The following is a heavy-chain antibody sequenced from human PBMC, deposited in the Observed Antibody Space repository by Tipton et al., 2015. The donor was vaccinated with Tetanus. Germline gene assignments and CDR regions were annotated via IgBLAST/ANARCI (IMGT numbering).Heavy chain of an antibody. CDR3: ASSLYDFVWGSYRSGG. CDR2: ISRSGTNA. V-gene: IGHV3-23*01. D-gene: IGHD3-16*02. J-gene: IGHJ4*02. CDR1: GFTFSSYA. Sequence: SLRLSCVASGFTFSSYAMSWVRQAPGKGLDWVAGISRSGTNAYYAESVRGRFTVSRDNSKNTIYLQMNSLRPEDTALYYCASSLYDFVWGSYRSGGWGQGALVIVSS.